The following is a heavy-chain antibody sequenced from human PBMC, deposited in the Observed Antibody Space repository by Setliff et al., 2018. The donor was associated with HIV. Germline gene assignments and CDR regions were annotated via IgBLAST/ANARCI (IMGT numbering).Heavy chain of an antibody. J-gene: IGHJ4*02. V-gene: IGHV6-1*01. CDR1: GDSVSSDVAA. Sequence: SQTLSLTCAISGDSVSSDVAAWNWVRQSPSGGLEWLGRTYWRSKWYFDYAVSVKSRMNIYPDTSKNQFSLHLNSVTPEDTAIYYCARGSYGSVLLWGQGTLVTVSS. D-gene: IGHD6-19*01. CDR3: ARGSYGSVLL. CDR2: TYWRSKWYF.